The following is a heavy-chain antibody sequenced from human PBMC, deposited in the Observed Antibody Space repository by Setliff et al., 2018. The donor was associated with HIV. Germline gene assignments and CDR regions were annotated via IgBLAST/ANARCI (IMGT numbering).Heavy chain of an antibody. CDR2: LSGSGVGT. CDR1: GFTFSRYA. Sequence: GGSLRLSCAASGFTFSRYATGWVRQAPGKGLAWVSGLSGSGVGTYYAGSVKGRFTISRDNSKNTLYLQMNSLRAEDTAVYYCAKAGDYYDRTTFDSWGQGTLVTVSS. V-gene: IGHV3-23*01. D-gene: IGHD3-22*01. CDR3: AKAGDYYDRTTFDS. J-gene: IGHJ4*02.